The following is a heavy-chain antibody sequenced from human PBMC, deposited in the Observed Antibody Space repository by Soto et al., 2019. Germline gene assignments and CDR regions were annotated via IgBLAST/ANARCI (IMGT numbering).Heavy chain of an antibody. CDR2: IHPSGDT. Sequence: AASVKVSCKASGYKFTTYFIHCVRQAPGQGLEWMGMIHPSGDTGYAQKFRGRVTMTIDTSTTTAYMELRNLTSEDTAVYFSVRGYCTTSPCSGDFQFWGQGTLVTVSS. V-gene: IGHV1-46*01. J-gene: IGHJ1*01. D-gene: IGHD2-15*01. CDR3: VRGYCTTSPCSGDFQF. CDR1: GYKFTTYF.